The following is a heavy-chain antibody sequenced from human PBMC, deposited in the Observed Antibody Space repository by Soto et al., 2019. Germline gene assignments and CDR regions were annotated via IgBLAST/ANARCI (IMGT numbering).Heavy chain of an antibody. CDR1: GYTFTSYD. CDR2: MNPNSGNT. Sequence: QVQLVQSGAEVKKPGASVKVSCKASGYTFTSYDINWVRQATGQGLEWMGWMNPNSGNTGYAQKFQGRVTMTRNTSISTAYMELNSLRSEDTAVYYCARCRNGYSSSWYYYGMDVWGQGTTVTVSS. J-gene: IGHJ6*02. CDR3: ARCRNGYSSSWYYYGMDV. V-gene: IGHV1-8*01. D-gene: IGHD6-13*01.